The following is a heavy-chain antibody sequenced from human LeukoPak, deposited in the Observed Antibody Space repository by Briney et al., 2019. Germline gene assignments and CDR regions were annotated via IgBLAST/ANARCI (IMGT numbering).Heavy chain of an antibody. J-gene: IGHJ6*03. Sequence: GESLKISCKDSGYSFTNYWIGWVRQMPGKGLEWMGIIYPGDSDTRYSPSFQGQVTISADKSISTAYLQWSSLKASDTATYYCARPALYCSSTVCPPYMDVWGKGTTVTVSS. CDR3: ARPALYCSSTVCPPYMDV. CDR2: IYPGDSDT. CDR1: GYSFTNYW. D-gene: IGHD2-2*01. V-gene: IGHV5-51*01.